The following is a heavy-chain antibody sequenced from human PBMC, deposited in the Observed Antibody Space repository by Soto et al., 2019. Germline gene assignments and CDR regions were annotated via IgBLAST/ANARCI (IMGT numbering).Heavy chain of an antibody. CDR3: ATDPVAVTGSFIDS. CDR1: GFTFSAYA. J-gene: IGHJ4*02. V-gene: IGHV3-30-3*01. D-gene: IGHD2-21*02. CDR2: ISYDGRET. Sequence: GGSLRLSCAASGFTFSAYAFHWVRQAPGKGLEWLSVISYDGRETHYADSVEGRFIISRDSSKKTAYLQMNSLRGDDTAVYFCATDPVAVTGSFIDSWGQGTLVTVSS.